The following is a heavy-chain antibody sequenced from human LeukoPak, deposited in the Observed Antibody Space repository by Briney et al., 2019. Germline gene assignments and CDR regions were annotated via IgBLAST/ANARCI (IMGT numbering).Heavy chain of an antibody. CDR2: IGGSGSSI. CDR1: GFTFSNSD. Sequence: GGSLRLSCAASGFTFSNSDMSWVRQAPGKGREGVSAIGGSGSSIFYADSVKGRFTVSRDNTKNTLYLQMSSLRAEDTAVYYCAKSRLTPHPWGQGTLVTVSS. CDR3: AKSRLTPHP. J-gene: IGHJ5*02. V-gene: IGHV3-23*01. D-gene: IGHD1-14*01.